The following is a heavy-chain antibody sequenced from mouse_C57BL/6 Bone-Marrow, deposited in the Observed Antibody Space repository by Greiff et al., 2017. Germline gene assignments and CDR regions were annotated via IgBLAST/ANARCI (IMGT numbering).Heavy chain of an antibody. Sequence: VKLQQSGAELVKPGASVKLSCKASGYTFTEYTIHWVKQRSGQGLEWIGWFYPGSGSIKYNEKFKDKATLTADKSSSTVYMELSRLTSEDSAVYFCARHEGPDYYGSSYWYFDVWGTGTTVTVSS. D-gene: IGHD1-1*01. CDR2: FYPGSGSI. CDR3: ARHEGPDYYGSSYWYFDV. V-gene: IGHV1-62-2*01. J-gene: IGHJ1*03. CDR1: GYTFTEYT.